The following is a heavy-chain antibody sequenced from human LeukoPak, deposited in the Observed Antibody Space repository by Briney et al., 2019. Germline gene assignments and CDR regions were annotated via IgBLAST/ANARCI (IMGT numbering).Heavy chain of an antibody. D-gene: IGHD6-19*01. CDR2: IYSAGST. Sequence: GGSLRLSCAASGFNLSSNYMSSVRQAPGQGPERVSEIYSAGSTYFSDSVKGRFTIYRDNAKNSLYLQMSSRRAEDTAVYYCARASGWYERGPDYYYYYMDVWGKGTTVTVSS. CDR3: ARASGWYERGPDYYYYYMDV. J-gene: IGHJ6*03. CDR1: GFNLSSNY. V-gene: IGHV3-53*01.